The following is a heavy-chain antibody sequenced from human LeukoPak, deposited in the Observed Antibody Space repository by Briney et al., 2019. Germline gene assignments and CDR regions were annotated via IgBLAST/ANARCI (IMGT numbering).Heavy chain of an antibody. V-gene: IGHV3-23*01. D-gene: IGHD2-21*02. J-gene: IGHJ4*02. CDR2: ISGSGGST. CDR3: AKDACVGDCNFQFDY. CDR1: GFTFNNYA. Sequence: PGGSLRLSCAASGFTFNNYAMTWVRQAPGKGLEWVSTISGSGGSTYYANSVKGRFTISRDNSKNTLYLQMSSLRAEDSAVYYCAKDACVGDCNFQFDYWGQGTLVPVSS.